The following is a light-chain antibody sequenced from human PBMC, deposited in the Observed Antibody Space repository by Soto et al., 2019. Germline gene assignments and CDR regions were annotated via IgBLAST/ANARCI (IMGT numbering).Light chain of an antibody. J-gene: IGKJ1*01. CDR3: QHYNNWPLT. CDR1: QAVSSN. CDR2: PAS. V-gene: IGKV3-15*01. Sequence: EIVMTQSPATLSVSPGERATLSCRASQAVSSNLAWYQQKPGQAPRLLIYPASTRAAGIPDRFSGSGSGTGFTLTITSLQSEDFAVYYCQHYNNWPLTFGQGTKVDIK.